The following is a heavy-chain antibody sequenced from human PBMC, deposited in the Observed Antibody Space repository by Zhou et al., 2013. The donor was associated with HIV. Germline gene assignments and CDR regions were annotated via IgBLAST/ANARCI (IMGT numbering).Heavy chain of an antibody. V-gene: IGHV1-69*12. CDR3: ARDKGFFDSGGYPFFDY. CDR1: GGIFSTYA. J-gene: IGHJ4*02. CDR2: IIPFFGTA. Sequence: QVQLVQSGAEVKKPGSSVKVSCKVSGGIFSTYAISWVRQAPGQGLEWMGGIIPFFGTANYAQKFQGRVAITAAESTSTVYMDLSRLTSEDTAVYYCARDKGFFDSGGYPFFDYWGQGTQVTVSS. D-gene: IGHD3-22*01.